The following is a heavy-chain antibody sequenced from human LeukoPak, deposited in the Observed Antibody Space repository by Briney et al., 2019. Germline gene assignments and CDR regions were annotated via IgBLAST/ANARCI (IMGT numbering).Heavy chain of an antibody. V-gene: IGHV3-30*18. Sequence: QAGGSLRLSCAASGFTFSTYGMHWVRQAPGKGLQWVAVISYDGSDKYYADSVEGRFTISRDNSKNTLYLQMNSLSADDTALYYCAKGSGSTWDHTWDFWGQGTLVTVSS. CDR2: ISYDGSDK. D-gene: IGHD6-13*01. CDR1: GFTFSTYG. CDR3: AKGSGSTWDHTWDF. J-gene: IGHJ4*02.